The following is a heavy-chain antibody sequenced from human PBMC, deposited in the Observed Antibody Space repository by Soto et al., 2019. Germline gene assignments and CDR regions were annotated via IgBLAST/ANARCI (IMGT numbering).Heavy chain of an antibody. V-gene: IGHV2-5*02. CDR1: GFSLYTRGVG. Sequence: QITLKESGPTLVKPTQTLTLTCTFSGFSLYTRGVGVGWIRQPPGKALEWLALIYWDDDKRYSPALKTRLPITKDTSKNQVVLTITNMDPLDTATYSCAHIGVSRWFDFWGQGTLVTVSS. CDR2: IYWDDDK. CDR3: AHIGVSRWFDF. D-gene: IGHD6-13*01. J-gene: IGHJ4*02.